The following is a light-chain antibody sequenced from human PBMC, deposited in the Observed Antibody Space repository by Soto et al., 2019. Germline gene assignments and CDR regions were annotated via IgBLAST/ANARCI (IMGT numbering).Light chain of an antibody. CDR3: LQDYTYPRT. Sequence: AIEMTQSPSSLSVSVGDRVTITCRASQGIRHDLGWYQQKPGKAPELLIYAASILQSGVPSRFSGSGSGTDFTLTITSLKPEDFAIYYCLQDYTYPRTLGGGTKVDIK. V-gene: IGKV1-6*01. CDR2: AAS. CDR1: QGIRHD. J-gene: IGKJ4*01.